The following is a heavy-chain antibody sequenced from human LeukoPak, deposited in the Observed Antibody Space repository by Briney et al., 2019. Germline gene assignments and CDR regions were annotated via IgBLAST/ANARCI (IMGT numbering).Heavy chain of an antibody. V-gene: IGHV1-2*02. CDR3: AKGGGPYGDYYWYFDL. Sequence: GASVKVSCKASGYTFAGQYMHWVRQAPGQGLERMGWISLNSGGTNYAQKLQGRVTMTRDTSISTVYMELSRMRSDDTAVYYCAKGGGPYGDYYWYFDLWGRGTLVIVSS. CDR1: GYTFAGQY. J-gene: IGHJ2*01. CDR2: ISLNSGGT. D-gene: IGHD4-17*01.